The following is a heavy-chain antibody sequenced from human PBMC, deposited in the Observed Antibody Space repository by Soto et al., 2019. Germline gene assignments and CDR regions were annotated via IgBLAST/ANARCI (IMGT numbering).Heavy chain of an antibody. CDR2: ISYDGSNK. Sequence: QVQLVESGGGVVQPGRSLRLSCAASGFTFSSYGMHWVRQAPGKGLEWVAVISYDGSNKYYADSVKGRFTISRDNSKNTLYLQMNSLRAEDTAVYYCAKAGGYSYGYPPVGYWGQGTLVTVSS. D-gene: IGHD5-18*01. CDR1: GFTFSSYG. V-gene: IGHV3-30*18. J-gene: IGHJ4*02. CDR3: AKAGGYSYGYPPVGY.